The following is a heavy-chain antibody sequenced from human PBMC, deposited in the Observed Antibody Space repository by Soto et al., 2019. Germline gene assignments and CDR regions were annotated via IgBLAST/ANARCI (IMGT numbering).Heavy chain of an antibody. Sequence: QITLKESGPTLVKPTQTLTLTCTFSGFSLSSTRMAVGWIRQPPGKALEWLALIYWDDDKRYSPFLKSRLTIPKDTSKNQVVLTMSNMDPVDTDRYYCAHIVVAGLGYYFDYWGQGTLVTVSS. J-gene: IGHJ4*02. CDR1: GFSLSSTRMA. V-gene: IGHV2-5*02. D-gene: IGHD6-19*01. CDR2: IYWDDDK. CDR3: AHIVVAGLGYYFDY.